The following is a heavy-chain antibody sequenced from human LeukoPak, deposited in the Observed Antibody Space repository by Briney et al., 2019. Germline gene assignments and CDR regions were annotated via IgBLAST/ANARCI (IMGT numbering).Heavy chain of an antibody. J-gene: IGHJ4*02. V-gene: IGHV1-69*04. D-gene: IGHD6-19*01. CDR2: IIPILGIA. CDR1: GGTFSSYA. Sequence: GASVKVSCKASGGTFSSYAISWVRQAPGQGLEWMGRIIPILGIANYAQKFQGRVTITADKSTSTAYMELSSLRSEDTAVYYCARDRESGWYGGRGNYFDYWGQGTLVTVSS. CDR3: ARDRESGWYGGRGNYFDY.